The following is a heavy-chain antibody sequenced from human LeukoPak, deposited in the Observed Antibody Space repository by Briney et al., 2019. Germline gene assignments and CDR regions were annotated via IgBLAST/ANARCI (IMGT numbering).Heavy chain of an antibody. CDR1: GGSISSYY. CDR2: IYYSGST. D-gene: IGHD2-15*01. CDR3: ARALGYCSGGSCYPWFDY. V-gene: IGHV4-59*08. Sequence: SETLSLTCTVSGGSISSYYWSWIRQPPGKGLEWIGYIYYSGSTNYNPSLKSRVTISVDTSKNQFSLKLSSVTAADTAVYYCARALGYCSGGSCYPWFDYWGQGTLVTVSS. J-gene: IGHJ4*02.